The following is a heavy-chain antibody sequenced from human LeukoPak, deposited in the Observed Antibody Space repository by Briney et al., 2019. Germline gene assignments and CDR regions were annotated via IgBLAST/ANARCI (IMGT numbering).Heavy chain of an antibody. Sequence: KPSETLSLTCTVSGDSISSSSYYWGWIRQPPGKGLEWIGSMYYSGNTYYKSSLKSRVTISVDTSKNQFSLKLSSVTAADTAVYYCARRANDPNYDFWSGPLRWFDPWGQGTLATVSS. CDR1: GDSISSSSYY. CDR3: ARRANDPNYDFWSGPLRWFDP. J-gene: IGHJ5*02. D-gene: IGHD3-3*01. CDR2: MYYSGNT. V-gene: IGHV4-39*01.